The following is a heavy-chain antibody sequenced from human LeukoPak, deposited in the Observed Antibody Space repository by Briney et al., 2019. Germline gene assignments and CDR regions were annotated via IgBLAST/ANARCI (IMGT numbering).Heavy chain of an antibody. V-gene: IGHV3-30*18. CDR3: VKIVVMEFATGFDY. D-gene: IGHD2-15*01. CDR2: ISYDGSNK. Sequence: GSLRLSCAASGFTFSSYGMHWVRQAPGKGLEWVAGISYDGSNKYYADSVKGRFTISRDNSKNTLYMQMNSLRAEDTAVYYCVKIVVMEFATGFDYWGQGTLVTVSS. J-gene: IGHJ4*02. CDR1: GFTFSSYG.